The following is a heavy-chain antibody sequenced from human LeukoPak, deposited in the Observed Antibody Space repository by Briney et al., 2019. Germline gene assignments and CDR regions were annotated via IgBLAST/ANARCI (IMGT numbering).Heavy chain of an antibody. D-gene: IGHD6-19*01. CDR3: ARHSIAVAKRDY. CDR2: IYYSGST. Sequence: PSETLSLTCTVSGGSVSSGSYYWSWIRQPPGKGLEWIGYIYYSGSTNYNPSLKSRVTISVDTSKNQFSLKLSSVTAADTAVYYCARHSIAVAKRDYWGQGTLVTVSS. J-gene: IGHJ4*02. CDR1: GGSVSSGSYY. V-gene: IGHV4-61*01.